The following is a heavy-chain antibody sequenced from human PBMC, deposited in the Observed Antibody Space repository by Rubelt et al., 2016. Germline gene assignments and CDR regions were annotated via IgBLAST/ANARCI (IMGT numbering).Heavy chain of an antibody. Sequence: QVQLVQSGAEVKKPGASVKVSCKASGYTFTSYGISWVRQAPGQGLEWMGGISAYNGNTNYAQKLQGRVTMTTDTATSTAYMELRSRRSDDTAVYYCARDLPPFRRYNWNFPLDYWGQGTLVTVSS. CDR1: GYTFTSYG. CDR2: ISAYNGNT. CDR3: ARDLPPFRRYNWNFPLDY. J-gene: IGHJ4*02. V-gene: IGHV1-18*01. D-gene: IGHD1-7*01.